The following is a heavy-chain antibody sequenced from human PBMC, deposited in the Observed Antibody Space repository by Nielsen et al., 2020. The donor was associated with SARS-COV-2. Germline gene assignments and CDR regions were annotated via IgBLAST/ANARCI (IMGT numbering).Heavy chain of an antibody. V-gene: IGHV1-2*04. Sequence: ASVKVSCKASGYTFTGYYMHWVRKATGQGLEWMGWINPNSGGKNYAQKFQGWVTMTRDTSISTAYMELSRLRSDDTAVYYCARGKLELRYYGMDVWGQGTTVTVSS. J-gene: IGHJ6*02. CDR1: GYTFTGYY. D-gene: IGHD1-7*01. CDR2: INPNSGGK. CDR3: ARGKLELRYYGMDV.